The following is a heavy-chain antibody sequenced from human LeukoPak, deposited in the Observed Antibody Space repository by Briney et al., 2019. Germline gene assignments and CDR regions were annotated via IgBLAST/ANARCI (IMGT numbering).Heavy chain of an antibody. Sequence: ASVRVSCRASGYTFTSYYMHWVRQAPGKGLEWMGLINPTGGSTDYAQNFQGRVTMHRDMSTSTDYIALSRLRSEDTAMYSCARDNSVGDNAWWFDPWGQGTLVTVSS. V-gene: IGHV1-46*01. CDR1: GYTFTSYY. J-gene: IGHJ5*02. CDR3: ARDNSVGDNAWWFDP. CDR2: INPTGGST. D-gene: IGHD1-26*01.